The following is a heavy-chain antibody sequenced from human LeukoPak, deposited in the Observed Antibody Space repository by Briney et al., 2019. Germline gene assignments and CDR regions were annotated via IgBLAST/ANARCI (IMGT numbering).Heavy chain of an antibody. J-gene: IGHJ4*02. CDR2: ISSSGSTI. D-gene: IGHD3-10*01. V-gene: IGHV3-11*01. CDR1: GSTFSDYY. Sequence: GGSLRLSCAASGSTFSDYYMSWIRQAPGKGLEWVSYISSSGSTIYYADSVKGRFTISRDNAKNSLYLQMNSLRAEDTAVYYCARDKATDPQYYYGSGSYYYFDYWGQGTLVTVSS. CDR3: ARDKATDPQYYYGSGSYYYFDY.